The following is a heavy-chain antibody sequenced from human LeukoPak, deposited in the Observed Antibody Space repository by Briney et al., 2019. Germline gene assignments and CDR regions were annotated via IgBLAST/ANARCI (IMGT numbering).Heavy chain of an antibody. Sequence: GGSLRLSCSATGFTFSAYAFSWVRQAPGKGLEWVSAISSGGDRTYYVDSVVGQFTISRDNSKNMLLLHMSSLRAEDAAMYYCTREAVATGYGYDWGQGTLVTVSS. CDR1: GFTFSAYA. CDR2: ISSGGDRT. V-gene: IGHV3-23*01. CDR3: TREAVATGYGYD. D-gene: IGHD3-16*01. J-gene: IGHJ4*02.